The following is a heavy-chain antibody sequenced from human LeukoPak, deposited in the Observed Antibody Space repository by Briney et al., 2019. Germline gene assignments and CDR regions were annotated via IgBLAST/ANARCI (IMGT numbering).Heavy chain of an antibody. CDR3: TRGWDSSGWYDDAFDI. J-gene: IGHJ3*02. CDR1: GYTFTSYY. V-gene: IGHV1-46*03. CDR2: INPSGGST. D-gene: IGHD6-19*01. Sequence: ASVKVSCKASGYTFTSYYMHWVRQAPGQGLEWMGIINPSGGSTSYAQKFQGRVTMTRDTSTSTVYMELSSLRSEDTAVYYCTRGWDSSGWYDDAFDIWGHGTMVTVSS.